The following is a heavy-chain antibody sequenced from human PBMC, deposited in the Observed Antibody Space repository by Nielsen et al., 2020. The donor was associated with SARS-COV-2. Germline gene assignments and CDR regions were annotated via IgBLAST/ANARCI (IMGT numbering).Heavy chain of an antibody. J-gene: IGHJ4*02. Sequence: GGSLRLSCAASGFTFSSYWMHWVRQAPGKGLVWVSRINSDGSSTSYADSVKGRFTISRDNAKNSLYLQMNSLRAEDTAVYYCARGPRSAAAGTGNYFDYWGQGTLVTVSS. CDR2: INSDGSST. CDR3: ARGPRSAAAGTGNYFDY. CDR1: GFTFSSYW. D-gene: IGHD6-13*01. V-gene: IGHV3-74*01.